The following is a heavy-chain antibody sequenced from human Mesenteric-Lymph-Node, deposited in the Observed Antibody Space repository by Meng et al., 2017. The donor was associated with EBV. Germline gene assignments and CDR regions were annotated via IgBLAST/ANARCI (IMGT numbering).Heavy chain of an antibody. CDR3: ARVDCSGGSCYPDT. J-gene: IGHJ5*02. CDR1: GYTFSANY. D-gene: IGHD2-15*01. Sequence: GQLVQAGAEVKTPVAAVKLSCKASGYTFSANYMHWVRQAPVQGFEWMGIVNPSVGRASYAQKFQGRVTMTGDTSTATAYMEISSLKSDDTAVYYRARVDCSGGSCYPDTWGQGTLVTVSS. CDR2: VNPSVGRA. V-gene: IGHV1-46*01.